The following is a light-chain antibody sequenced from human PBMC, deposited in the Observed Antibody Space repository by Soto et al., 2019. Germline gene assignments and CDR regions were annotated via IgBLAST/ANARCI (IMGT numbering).Light chain of an antibody. Sequence: EIVLTQSPGTLSLSPGERTTLSCRASQSVSSNFLDWYQQKPGQAPRLLIYGASTRATGIPARFSGSGSGTEFTLTISSLQSEDFAVYYCQQYNNLLTFGGGTKVDIK. J-gene: IGKJ4*01. V-gene: IGKV3-15*01. CDR2: GAS. CDR1: QSVSSN. CDR3: QQYNNLLT.